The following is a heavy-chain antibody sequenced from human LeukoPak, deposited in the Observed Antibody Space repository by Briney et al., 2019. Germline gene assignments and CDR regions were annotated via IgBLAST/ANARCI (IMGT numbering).Heavy chain of an antibody. CDR3: ARDTFPNYYFDY. Sequence: GRSLRLSCAASGFTLSSYGMHWVRQAPGKGLEWVAVIWYDGSNKYYADSVKGRFTISRDNSKNTLYLQMNSLRAEDTAVYYCARDTFPNYYFDYWGQGTLVTVSS. V-gene: IGHV3-33*01. D-gene: IGHD5-24*01. CDR2: IWYDGSNK. J-gene: IGHJ4*02. CDR1: GFTLSSYG.